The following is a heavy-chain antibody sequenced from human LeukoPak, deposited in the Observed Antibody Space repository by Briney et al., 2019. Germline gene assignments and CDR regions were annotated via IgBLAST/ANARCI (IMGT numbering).Heavy chain of an antibody. D-gene: IGHD1-1*01. CDR3: AMRYNWNDLDY. V-gene: IGHV5-10-1*01. CDR2: IDPSDSYN. CDR1: GCHFISYW. J-gene: IGHJ4*02. Sequence: GGALQISCKGSGCHFISYWISGGRQLPGKGLEGMGRIDPSDSYNNYNASFQGHVTISADKSISTAYLQWSSLKASDTAMYYCAMRYNWNDLDYWGQGTLVTVSS.